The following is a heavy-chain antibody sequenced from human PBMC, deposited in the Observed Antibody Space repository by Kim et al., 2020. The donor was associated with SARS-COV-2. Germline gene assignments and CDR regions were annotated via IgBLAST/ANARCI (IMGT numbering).Heavy chain of an antibody. CDR2: ISWDGGST. Sequence: GGSLRLSCAASGFTFDDYAMHWVRQAPGKGLEWVSLISWDGGSTYYADSVKGRFTISRDNSKNSLYLQMNSLRAEDTALYYCAKGRLPGIAVLFDYWGQGTLVTVSS. CDR1: GFTFDDYA. CDR3: AKGRLPGIAVLFDY. V-gene: IGHV3-43D*03. D-gene: IGHD6-19*01. J-gene: IGHJ4*02.